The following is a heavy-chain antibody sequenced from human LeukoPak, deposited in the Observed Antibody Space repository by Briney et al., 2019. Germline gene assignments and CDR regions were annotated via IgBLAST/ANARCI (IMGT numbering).Heavy chain of an antibody. D-gene: IGHD3-16*01. CDR3: ARLTNYVDY. Sequence: SETLSLTCTVSGGSISSSSYYWGWIRQPPGKGLEWIGSIYYSGSTYYNPSLKRRVTISVDTSKNQFSLKLSSVTAADTAVYYCARLTNYVDYWGQGTLVTVSS. J-gene: IGHJ4*02. V-gene: IGHV4-39*07. CDR2: IYYSGST. CDR1: GGSISSSSYY.